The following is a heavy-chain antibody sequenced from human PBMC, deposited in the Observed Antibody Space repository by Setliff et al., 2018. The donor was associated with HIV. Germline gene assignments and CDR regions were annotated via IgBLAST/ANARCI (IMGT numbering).Heavy chain of an antibody. J-gene: IGHJ5*02. CDR1: GYTFTTYY. V-gene: IGHV1-46*01. Sequence: PPASVKVSCKASGYTFTTYYIHWVRQTPGQGLEWMGIINCSGGDTSYAQGFQDRITMTRDTSTSTVYMELSSLTSEDTALYYCVRGYRSAWNSWFDAWGQGTRVTVSS. CDR3: VRGYRSAWNSWFDA. D-gene: IGHD6-19*01. CDR2: INCSGGDT.